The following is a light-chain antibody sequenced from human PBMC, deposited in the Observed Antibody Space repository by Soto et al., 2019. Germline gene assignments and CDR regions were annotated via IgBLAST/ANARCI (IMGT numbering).Light chain of an antibody. CDR1: QSVSSSY. CDR3: QQYNSYRT. CDR2: GAS. J-gene: IGKJ1*01. Sequence: EIVLTQSPGTLSLSPGERATLSCRASQSVSSSYLAWYQQKPGQAPRLLIYGASSRATGIPDRFSGSGSGTDFTLTISRLEPDDFATYYCQQYNSYRTFGQGTKVDIK. V-gene: IGKV3-20*01.